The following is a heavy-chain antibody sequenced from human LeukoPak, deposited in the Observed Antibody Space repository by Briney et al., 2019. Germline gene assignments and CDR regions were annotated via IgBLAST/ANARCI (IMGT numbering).Heavy chain of an antibody. CDR2: MNPNSGNT. J-gene: IGHJ6*03. CDR1: GYTFTSYD. D-gene: IGHD3-16*01. CDR3: ARVIYDYAREAYYYYYMDV. Sequence: GASVKVSCKASGYTFTSYDINWVRQATGQGLEWMGWMNPNSGNTGYAQKFQGRVTITRNTSISTAYMDLSSLRSDDTAVYYCARVIYDYAREAYYYYYMDVWGKGTTVTISS. V-gene: IGHV1-8*03.